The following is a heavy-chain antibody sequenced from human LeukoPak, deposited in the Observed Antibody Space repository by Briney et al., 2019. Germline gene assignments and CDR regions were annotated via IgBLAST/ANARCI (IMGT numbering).Heavy chain of an antibody. D-gene: IGHD3-3*01. CDR2: IYYSGST. V-gene: IGHV4-59*01. CDR1: GGSISSYY. Sequence: PSETLSLTCTVSGGSISSYYWCWIRQPPGKGLEWIGYIYYSGSTNYNPSLKSRVTISVDTSKNQFSLKLSSVTAADTAVYYCARDLIELDFWSGSKYVDAFDIWGQGTMVTVSS. J-gene: IGHJ3*02. CDR3: ARDLIELDFWSGSKYVDAFDI.